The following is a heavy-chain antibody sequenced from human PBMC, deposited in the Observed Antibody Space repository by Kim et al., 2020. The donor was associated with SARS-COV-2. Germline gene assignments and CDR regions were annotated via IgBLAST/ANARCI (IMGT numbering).Heavy chain of an antibody. V-gene: IGHV4-31*03. Sequence: SETLSLTCTVSGGSISSGGYYWSWNRQHPGKGLEWIGYIYYSGSTYYNPSLKSRVTISVDTTKNQLSLKLSSVTAAATAVYYCARDRAATLRYFDWTQYWYFDLWGRGPLLTVST. CDR2: IYYSGST. J-gene: IGHJ2*01. CDR3: ARDRAATLRYFDWTQYWYFDL. CDR1: GGSISSGGYY. D-gene: IGHD3-9*01.